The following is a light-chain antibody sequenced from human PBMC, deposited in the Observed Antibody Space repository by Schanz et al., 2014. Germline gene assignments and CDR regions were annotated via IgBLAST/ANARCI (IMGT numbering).Light chain of an antibody. J-gene: IGLJ2*01. CDR1: RSDVGAYNY. CDR3: CSYEGSPSWI. Sequence: QSALTQPRSVSGSPGQSVTISCTGTRSDVGAYNYVSWYQQHPGKAPKLIIFDVNERPSGVPDRFSGSKSGNTASLTISGLQPEDDSDYYCCSYEGSPSWIFGGGTKLTVL. CDR2: DVN. V-gene: IGLV2-11*01.